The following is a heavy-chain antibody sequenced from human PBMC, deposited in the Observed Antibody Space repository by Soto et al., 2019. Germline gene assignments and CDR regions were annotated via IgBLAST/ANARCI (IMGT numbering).Heavy chain of an antibody. CDR2: ISGSGGST. V-gene: IGHV3-23*01. CDR1: GFTFNSYA. J-gene: IGHJ6*03. CDR3: AKDQSPGRYFFYYMDV. Sequence: PGGSLRLSCVASGFTFNSYAMTWVRQAPGKGLEWVSGISGSGGSTDYADSVKGRFTISRDNSKNTLYLQMNSLRAEDTALYYCAKDQSPGRYFFYYMDVWGKGTTVTVSS.